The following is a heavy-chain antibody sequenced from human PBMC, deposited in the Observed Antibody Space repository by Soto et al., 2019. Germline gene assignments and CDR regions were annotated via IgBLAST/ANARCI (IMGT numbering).Heavy chain of an antibody. CDR1: LYTVTVYY. V-gene: IGHV1-2*02. D-gene: IGHD5-12*01. Sequence: ASVXVSFKSSLYTVTVYYMHCFLQAPGQGLECMGWINPNSGGTNYAQKFQGRVTMTRDTSISTDYMELSRLRSDDTAVYYCAASQKYSGYDLVWLEPWGQRPLV. CDR3: AASQKYSGYDLVWLEP. CDR2: INPNSGGT. J-gene: IGHJ5*02.